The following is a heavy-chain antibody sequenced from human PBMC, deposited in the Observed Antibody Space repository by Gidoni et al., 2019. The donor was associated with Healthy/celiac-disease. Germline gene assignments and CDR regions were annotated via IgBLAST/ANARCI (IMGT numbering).Heavy chain of an antibody. CDR3: ARAESGYCSGGSCYSDAFDI. CDR2: ISSSSSTI. CDR1: GFTFSSYS. J-gene: IGHJ3*02. V-gene: IGHV3-48*01. Sequence: EVQLVESGGGLVQPGGSLRLSCAAFGFTFSSYSMNWVRQAPGKGLEWVSYISSSSSTIYYADSVKGRFTISRDNAKNSLYLQMNSLRAEDTAVYYCARAESGYCSGGSCYSDAFDIWGQGTMVTVSS. D-gene: IGHD2-15*01.